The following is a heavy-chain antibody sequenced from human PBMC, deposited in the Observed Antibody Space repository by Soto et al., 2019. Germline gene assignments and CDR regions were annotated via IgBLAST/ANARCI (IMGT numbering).Heavy chain of an antibody. J-gene: IGHJ6*02. CDR3: AKERGYNYGYDAMDV. CDR1: GFTFSSYA. V-gene: IGHV3-23*01. Sequence: EVQLLESGGGLVQPGGSLRLSCAASGFTFSSYAMSWVRQAPGKGLEWVSGISGSGGSTYYADSVKGRFTISGDNSKNTLYLQTNSLRAEDTAVYYCAKERGYNYGYDAMDVWGQGTTVTVSS. D-gene: IGHD5-18*01. CDR2: ISGSGGST.